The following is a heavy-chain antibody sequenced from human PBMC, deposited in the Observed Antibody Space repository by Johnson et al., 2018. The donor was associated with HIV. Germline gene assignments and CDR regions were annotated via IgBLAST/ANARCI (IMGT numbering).Heavy chain of an antibody. CDR2: ISGSGGST. Sequence: VQLVESGGGLVQPGGSLRLSCAASGLTFSAYATSWVRQAPGKGLEWVSIISGSGGSTYYADSVKGRFTISRDNSKNTLYLQMNSLRLEDTAIYYCARAAIVVLPAGAFDIWGRGTMVTVSS. CDR3: ARAAIVVLPAGAFDI. CDR1: GLTFSAYA. D-gene: IGHD2-2*01. J-gene: IGHJ3*02. V-gene: IGHV3-23*04.